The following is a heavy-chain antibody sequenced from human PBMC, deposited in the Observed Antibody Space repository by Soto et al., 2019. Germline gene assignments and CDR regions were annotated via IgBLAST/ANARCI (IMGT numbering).Heavy chain of an antibody. Sequence: EVQLVESEGGLVQRGGSLRLSCAASGFTFNYYWMHWVRQAPGQGLGWVSQIHSAGGNTTYADSVKDRFNISRDNAKNTMYLQMNSLRAEDTAVYYCVWGDKGGFDLWGQGTTGTVSS. D-gene: IGHD2-21*02. CDR2: IHSAGGNT. V-gene: IGHV3-74*01. CDR3: VWGDKGGFDL. J-gene: IGHJ3*01. CDR1: GFTFNYYW.